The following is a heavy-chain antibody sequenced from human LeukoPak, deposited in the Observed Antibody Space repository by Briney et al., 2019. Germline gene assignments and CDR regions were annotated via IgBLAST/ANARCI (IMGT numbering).Heavy chain of an antibody. J-gene: IGHJ4*02. D-gene: IGHD1-1*01. CDR1: XXXXXXXY. CDR3: ARGGPGTQDFDS. Sequence: XXXXXXXYMXWVRQAPGXGLEWVSVIHSGGRTYYADSVEGRFTISRDNSKNTVHLQMNSLRAEDTAMYYCARGGPGTQDFDSWGQGTLVTVSS. CDR2: IHSGGRT. V-gene: IGHV3-53*01.